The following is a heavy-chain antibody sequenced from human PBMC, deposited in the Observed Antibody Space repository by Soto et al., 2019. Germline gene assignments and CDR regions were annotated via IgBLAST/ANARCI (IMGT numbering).Heavy chain of an antibody. CDR2: MDPNSGNT. Sequence: ASVKVSCKASGYTFTSYDINWVRQATGRGLEWMGWMDPNSGNTGYAQKFQGRVTMTRNTSISTAYMELSSLRSEDTAVYYCAREPAAPLYYYGMVVWGQGTTVTVSS. CDR3: AREPAAPLYYYGMVV. D-gene: IGHD2-2*01. V-gene: IGHV1-8*01. CDR1: GYTFTSYD. J-gene: IGHJ6*02.